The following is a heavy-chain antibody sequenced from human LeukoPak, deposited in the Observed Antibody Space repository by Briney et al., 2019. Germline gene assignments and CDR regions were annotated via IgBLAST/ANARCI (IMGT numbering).Heavy chain of an antibody. D-gene: IGHD6-6*01. CDR2: ISSSGSTI. CDR3: ATKLIAAHDY. J-gene: IGHJ4*02. V-gene: IGHV3-48*03. CDR1: GXTFSSYE. Sequence: GGSLRLSCAASGXTFSSYEMNWVRQAPGKGLEWVSYISSSGSTIYYADSVKGRFTISRDNAKNSLYLQMNSLRAEDTAVYYCATKLIAAHDYWGQGTLVTVSS.